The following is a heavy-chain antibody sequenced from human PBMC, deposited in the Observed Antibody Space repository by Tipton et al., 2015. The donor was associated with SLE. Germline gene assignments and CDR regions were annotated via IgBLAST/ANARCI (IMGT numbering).Heavy chain of an antibody. CDR2: IKRKTDGGTT. D-gene: IGHD5-12*01. CDR1: GFTFSYAW. Sequence: SLRLSCTASGFTFSYAWMSWVRQAPGKGLEWVGRIKRKTDGGTTDYAAPVKGRFTISRDDSKNTLYLEMNSLKTEDTAVYYCTADDGRGTRLHYWGQGTLVAVSS. J-gene: IGHJ4*02. CDR3: TADDGRGTRLHY. V-gene: IGHV3-15*01.